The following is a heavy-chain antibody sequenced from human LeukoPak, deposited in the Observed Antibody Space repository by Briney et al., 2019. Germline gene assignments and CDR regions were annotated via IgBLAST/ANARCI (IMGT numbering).Heavy chain of an antibody. CDR1: GFTFSSYA. CDR3: ARESLPFWGSYRFGAFDI. D-gene: IGHD3-16*02. CDR2: ISYDGSNK. V-gene: IGHV3-30*09. J-gene: IGHJ3*02. Sequence: PGGSLRLSCAASGFTFSSYAMHWVRQAPGKGLEWVAVISYDGSNKYYADSVKGRFAISRDNSKNTLYLQMNSLRAEDTAVYYCARESLPFWGSYRFGAFDIWGQGTMVTVSS.